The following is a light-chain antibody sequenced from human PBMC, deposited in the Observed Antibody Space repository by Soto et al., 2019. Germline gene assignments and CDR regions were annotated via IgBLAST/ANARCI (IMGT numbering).Light chain of an antibody. CDR2: SHN. J-gene: IGLJ1*01. Sequence: QSVLTQPPSASGTPGQRVTISCSGSSSNIGSNTVNWYQQLPGTAPKLLIYSHNQRPSGVPDRFSVSKSGTSAFLAISGLQSEDEADYYCATWDDSLDGYVFGTGTKVTVL. CDR1: SSNIGSNT. V-gene: IGLV1-44*01. CDR3: ATWDDSLDGYV.